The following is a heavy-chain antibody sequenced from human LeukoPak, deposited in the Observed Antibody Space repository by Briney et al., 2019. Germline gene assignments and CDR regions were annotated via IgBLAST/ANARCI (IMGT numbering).Heavy chain of an antibody. D-gene: IGHD3-10*01. CDR3: ARSGPYYYGSGQSNHYYYYMDV. CDR2: ISAYNGNT. V-gene: IGHV1-18*01. Sequence: ASVKVSCKASGYTFTSYGISWVRQAPGQGLEWMGWISAYNGNTNYAQKLQGRVTMTRDTSTSTVHMELSSLRSEDTAVYYCARSGPYYYGSGQSNHYYYYMDVWGKGTTVTISS. J-gene: IGHJ6*03. CDR1: GYTFTSYG.